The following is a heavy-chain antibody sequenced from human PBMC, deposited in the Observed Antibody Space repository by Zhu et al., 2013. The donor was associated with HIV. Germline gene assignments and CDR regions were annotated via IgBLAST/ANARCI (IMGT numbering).Heavy chain of an antibody. CDR1: GYPFNDYY. CDR3: ARGGTAAGEGFDP. V-gene: IGHV1-2*02. D-gene: IGHD6-13*01. J-gene: IGHJ5*02. Sequence: QVQLVQSGAEVKRPGASVKVSCKASGYPFNDYYLHWVRQAPGQGLEWMGRVNPRSGGASYVQKFQGRVIMTRDTSMRTAYLELTSLRSEDTAVYYCARGGTAAGEGFDPWGQGTLVTVSS. CDR2: VNPRSGGA.